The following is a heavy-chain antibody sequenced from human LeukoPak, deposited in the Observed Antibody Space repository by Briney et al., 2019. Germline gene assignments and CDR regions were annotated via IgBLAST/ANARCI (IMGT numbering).Heavy chain of an antibody. J-gene: IGHJ3*02. CDR1: GFTFSSYA. D-gene: IGHD3-22*01. CDR2: ISGSGGST. CDR3: ARHLYSHDSSSSSGAFDI. V-gene: IGHV3-23*01. Sequence: PGGSLRLSCAASGFTFSSYAMSWVRQAPGKGLEWVSAISGSGGSTYYADSVKGRFTISRDNSKNTLYLQMNSLRAEDTAVYYCARHLYSHDSSSSSGAFDIWGQGTTVIVSS.